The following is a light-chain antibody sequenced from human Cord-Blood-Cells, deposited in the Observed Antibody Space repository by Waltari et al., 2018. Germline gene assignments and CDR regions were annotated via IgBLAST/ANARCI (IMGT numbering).Light chain of an antibody. CDR3: SSYTSSSTLVV. J-gene: IGLJ2*01. CDR1: SSDVGGYNY. V-gene: IGLV2-14*01. Sequence: QSALTQPASVSGSPGQSITISRTGTSSDVGGYNYVSWYQQHPGKAPKLMIYEVSKRPSGVSNRFSGSKSGNTASLTISGLQAEDEADYYCSSYTSSSTLVVFGGGTKLTVL. CDR2: EVS.